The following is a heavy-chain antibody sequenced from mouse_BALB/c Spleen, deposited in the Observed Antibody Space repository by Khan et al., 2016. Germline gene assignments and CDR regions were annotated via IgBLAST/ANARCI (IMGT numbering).Heavy chain of an antibody. CDR1: GYTFSSYW. Sequence: QVQLKQSGAELMKPGASVKISCKATGYTFSSYWIEWVKQRPGHGLEWIGEILPGSGSTNYNEKFKGKATFTADTSSNTAYMQLSSLTSEDSAVYYCARGITTATFDCWGQGTTLTVSS. J-gene: IGHJ2*01. CDR2: ILPGSGST. V-gene: IGHV1-9*01. D-gene: IGHD1-2*01. CDR3: ARGITTATFDC.